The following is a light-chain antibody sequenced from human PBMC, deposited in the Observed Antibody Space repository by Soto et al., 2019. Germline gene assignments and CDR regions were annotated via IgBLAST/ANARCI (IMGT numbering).Light chain of an antibody. Sequence: IELTQSPGTLSLSPGERATLSCRASPSVRGSYIAWYQQRPGQAPRLLIYEASTRAPGIPDRFSGSETETDFTLTISRLEPEDLAVYYCQQYGASRTFGQGTKVDIK. CDR3: QQYGASRT. J-gene: IGKJ1*01. CDR1: PSVRGSY. V-gene: IGKV3-20*01. CDR2: EAS.